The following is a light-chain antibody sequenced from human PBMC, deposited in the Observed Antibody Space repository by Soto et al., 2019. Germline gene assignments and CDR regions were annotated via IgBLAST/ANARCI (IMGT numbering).Light chain of an antibody. CDR2: DVS. Sequence: QSLLTQPASLSGSPGQSITLSCPGTSSDVGGYNYVSWYQQHPGKAPKLMIYDVSNRPSGVSNRFSGSKSGNTASLTISGLQAEDEADYYCSSYTSSSILYVFGTGTKVTVL. CDR1: SSDVGGYNY. V-gene: IGLV2-14*01. J-gene: IGLJ1*01. CDR3: SSYTSSSILYV.